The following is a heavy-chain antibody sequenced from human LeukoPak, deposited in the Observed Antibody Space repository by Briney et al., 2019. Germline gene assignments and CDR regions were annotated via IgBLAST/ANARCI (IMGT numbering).Heavy chain of an antibody. V-gene: IGHV3-30*02. J-gene: IGHJ4*02. CDR2: IRYDGSNK. CDR3: AKDKGGRIVGATTFDY. CDR1: GFTFSSYG. D-gene: IGHD1-26*01. Sequence: GGSLRLSCAASGFTFSSYGVHWVRQAPGKGLEWVAFIRYDGSNKYYADSVKGRFTISRDNSKNTLYLQMNSLRAEDTAVYYCAKDKGGRIVGATTFDYWGQGTLVTVSS.